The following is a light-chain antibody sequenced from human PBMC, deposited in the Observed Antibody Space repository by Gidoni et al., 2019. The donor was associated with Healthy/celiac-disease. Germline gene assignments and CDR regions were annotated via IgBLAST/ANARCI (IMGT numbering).Light chain of an antibody. CDR1: QSISSW. J-gene: IGKJ1*01. CDR2: DAS. Sequence: DIQMTQSPSTLSASVGDRVTITCRASQSISSWLAWYQQKPGKAPKLLIYDASSLESGVPSRFSGSGSGTEFTLTICSLQPYDFATYYCQQYNSYLWTFGQGTKVEIK. V-gene: IGKV1-5*01. CDR3: QQYNSYLWT.